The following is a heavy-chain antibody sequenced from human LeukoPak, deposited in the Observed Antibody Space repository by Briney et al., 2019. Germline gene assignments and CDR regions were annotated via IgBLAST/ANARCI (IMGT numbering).Heavy chain of an antibody. CDR1: GFTFSSYW. CDR3: ARVGYNYGYDY. J-gene: IGHJ4*02. Sequence: GGSLRLSCAASGFTFSSYWTHWVRQAPGKGLVWVSRINTDGSNYYADSVKGRFTTSRDNAKNTLYLQMNSLRADDTAVYYCARVGYNYGYDYWGQGTLVTVSS. V-gene: IGHV3-74*01. D-gene: IGHD5-18*01. CDR2: INTDGSN.